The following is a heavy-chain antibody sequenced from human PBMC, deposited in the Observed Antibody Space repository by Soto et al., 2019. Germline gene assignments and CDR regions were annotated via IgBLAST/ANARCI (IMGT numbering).Heavy chain of an antibody. Sequence: ASVKVSCKASGYTFTGYYMHWVRQAPGQGLEWMGWINPNSGGTNYAQKFQGWVTMTRDTSISTAYMELSRLRSDDTAVYYCAREGTDYDFWSGSGGEGYYYYYYMDVWGKGTTVTVSS. J-gene: IGHJ6*03. V-gene: IGHV1-2*04. CDR2: INPNSGGT. CDR1: GYTFTGYY. CDR3: AREGTDYDFWSGSGGEGYYYYYYMDV. D-gene: IGHD3-3*01.